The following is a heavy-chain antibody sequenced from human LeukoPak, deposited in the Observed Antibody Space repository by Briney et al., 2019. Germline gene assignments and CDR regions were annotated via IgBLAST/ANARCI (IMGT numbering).Heavy chain of an antibody. CDR1: GYSFTSYW. V-gene: IGHV5-51*01. CDR3: AREGNDY. J-gene: IGHJ4*02. Sequence: GESLKISCQAFGYSFTSYWIGWVRQMPGKGLECMGIIYPGDSDVRYSPSFQGQVTISADKSISTTYMQWSSLKASDSATYYCAREGNDYWGQGTLVTVSS. CDR2: IYPGDSDV.